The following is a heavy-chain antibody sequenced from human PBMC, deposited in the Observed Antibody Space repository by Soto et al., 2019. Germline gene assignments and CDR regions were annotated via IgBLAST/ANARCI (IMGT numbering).Heavy chain of an antibody. CDR2: IYYSGST. D-gene: IGHD6-19*01. CDR3: ARSFPGWQWLGLYARFDY. CDR1: GGSISSSSYY. Sequence: QLQLQESGPGLVKPSETLSLTCTVSGGSISSSSYYWGWIRQPPGKGLEWIGSIYYSGSTYYNPSLKSRVTISVDTSKNQFSLKLSSVTAADTAVYYCARSFPGWQWLGLYARFDYWGQGTLVTVSS. V-gene: IGHV4-39*01. J-gene: IGHJ4*02.